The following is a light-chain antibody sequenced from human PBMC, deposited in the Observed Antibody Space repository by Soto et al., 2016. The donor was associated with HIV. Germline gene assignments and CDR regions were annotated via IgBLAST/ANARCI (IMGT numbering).Light chain of an antibody. CDR2: DDT. V-gene: IGLV3-21*02. CDR3: QVWDSNSDHPGVV. J-gene: IGLJ2*01. CDR1: NVGTKN. Sequence: SYVLTQAPSVSVAPGETARITCGGNNVGTKNVHWYQQKSGQAPILVLYDDTVRPSGIPERFSGSNSDNAATLTITRAEAGDGADYYCQVWDSNSDHPGVVFGGGTKLTV.